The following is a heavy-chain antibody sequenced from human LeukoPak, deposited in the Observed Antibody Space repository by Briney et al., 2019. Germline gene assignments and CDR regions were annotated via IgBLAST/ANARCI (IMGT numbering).Heavy chain of an antibody. CDR3: ARDIVVVPAAMNYYYGMDV. CDR2: IIPIFGTA. J-gene: IGHJ6*04. CDR1: GGTFSSYA. V-gene: IGHV1-69*06. D-gene: IGHD2-2*01. Sequence: SVKVSCKASGGTFSSYAISWVGQAPGQGLEWMEGIIPIFGTANYAQKFQGRVTITADKSTSTAYMELSSLRSEDTAVYYCARDIVVVPAAMNYYYGMDVWGKGTTVTVSS.